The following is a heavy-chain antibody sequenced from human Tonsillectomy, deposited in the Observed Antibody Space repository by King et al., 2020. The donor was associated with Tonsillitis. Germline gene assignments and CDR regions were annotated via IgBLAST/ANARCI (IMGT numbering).Heavy chain of an antibody. D-gene: IGHD1-26*01. CDR2: ISWDSGSI. CDR1: TFSLDDYA. V-gene: IGHV3-9*01. CDR3: VKGVGAIRIGGGGAFDI. Sequence: VQLVESGGGLVQPGRSLRLSCAASTFSLDDYAMHWVRQGPGKGLEWVSGISWDSGSIDYADSVMGRFTISRDNAKNSLYLQMNSLRADDRALYYCVKGVGAIRIGGGGAFDIWGQGTMVTVSS. J-gene: IGHJ3*02.